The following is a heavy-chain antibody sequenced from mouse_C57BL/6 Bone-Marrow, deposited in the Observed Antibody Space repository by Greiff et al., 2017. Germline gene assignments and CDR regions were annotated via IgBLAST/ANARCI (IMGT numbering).Heavy chain of an antibody. CDR1: GYAFTNYL. V-gene: IGHV1-54*01. D-gene: IGHD1-1*01. CDR3: ARRMYYVRDDAMDY. Sequence: QVQLQQSGAELVRPGTSVKVSCKASGYAFTNYLIEWVKQRPGQGLEWIGVINPGSGGTNYNEKFKGKATLTADKSSSTAYMQLSSLKSEVSAVSFGARRMYYVRDDAMDYWGQGTSVTVSS. CDR2: INPGSGGT. J-gene: IGHJ4*01.